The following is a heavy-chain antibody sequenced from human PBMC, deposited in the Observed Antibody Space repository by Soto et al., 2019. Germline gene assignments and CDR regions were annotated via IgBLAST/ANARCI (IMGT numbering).Heavy chain of an antibody. Sequence: SETLSLTCAVYGGSFSGYYWSWIRQPPGKGLEWIGEINHSGSTNYNPSLKSRVTISVDTSKNQFSLKLSSVTAADTAVYYCASQSPGPHDYGDYYFDYWGQGTLVTVSS. J-gene: IGHJ4*02. D-gene: IGHD4-17*01. V-gene: IGHV4-34*01. CDR1: GGSFSGYY. CDR3: ASQSPGPHDYGDYYFDY. CDR2: INHSGST.